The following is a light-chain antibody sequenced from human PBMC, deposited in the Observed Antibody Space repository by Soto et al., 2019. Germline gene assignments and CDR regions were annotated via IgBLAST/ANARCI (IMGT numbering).Light chain of an antibody. CDR2: LNNDGSH. CDR3: QTWGTGFQF. J-gene: IGLJ2*01. V-gene: IGLV4-69*01. Sequence: QPVLTQSPSASASLGASVKLTCTLSSGHSSYAIAWHQKQPGKGPRYLMDLNNDGSHTKGDGIPDRFSGSSSGADRYLIISSLQPEDEADYYCQTWGTGFQFFGGGTKLPVL. CDR1: SGHSSYA.